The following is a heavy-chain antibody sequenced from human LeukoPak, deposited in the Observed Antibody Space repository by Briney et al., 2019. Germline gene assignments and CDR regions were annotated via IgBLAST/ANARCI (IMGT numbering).Heavy chain of an antibody. CDR1: GGTFSSYA. Sequence: ASVKVSCKASGGTFSSYAISWVRQAPGQGLEWMGGIIPIFGTANYAQKFQGRVTITADESTSTAYMELSSLRSEDTAVYYCARDPPKNYDILTGSMDGDAFDIWGQGTMVTVSS. CDR3: ARDPPKNYDILTGSMDGDAFDI. D-gene: IGHD3-9*01. CDR2: IIPIFGTA. J-gene: IGHJ3*02. V-gene: IGHV1-69*01.